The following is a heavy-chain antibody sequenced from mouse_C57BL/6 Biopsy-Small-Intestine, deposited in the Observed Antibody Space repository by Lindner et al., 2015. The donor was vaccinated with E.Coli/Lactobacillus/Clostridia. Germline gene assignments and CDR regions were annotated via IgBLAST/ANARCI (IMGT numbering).Heavy chain of an antibody. V-gene: IGHV6-3*01. CDR3: TGETGTNY. CDR2: IRLKSDNYAT. Sequence: VQLQESGGGLVQPGGSMKLSCVASGFTFSGYWMNWVRQSPEKGLEWVAQIRLKSDNYATHYAESVKGRFTISRDDSKSSVYLQMNSLRTEDTGIYYCTGETGTNYWGQGTTLTVSS. CDR1: GFTFSGYW. D-gene: IGHD4-1*01. J-gene: IGHJ2*01.